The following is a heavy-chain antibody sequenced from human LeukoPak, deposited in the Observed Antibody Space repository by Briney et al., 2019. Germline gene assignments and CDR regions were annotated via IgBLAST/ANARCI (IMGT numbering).Heavy chain of an antibody. CDR3: ARSSPRYYYDSSGYYPI. CDR2: INPNSGGT. Sequence: ASVKVSCKASGYTFTGYYMHWVRQAPGQGLEWMGWINPNSGGTNYAQKFQGRVTMTRDTSISTAYMELSRLRSDDTAVYYCARSSPRYYYDSSGYYPIWGQGTMVTVSS. V-gene: IGHV1-2*02. CDR1: GYTFTGYY. D-gene: IGHD3-22*01. J-gene: IGHJ3*02.